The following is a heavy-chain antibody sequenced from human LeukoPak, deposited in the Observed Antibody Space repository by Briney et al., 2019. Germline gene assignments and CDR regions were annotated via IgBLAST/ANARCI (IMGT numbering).Heavy chain of an antibody. V-gene: IGHV3-23*01. CDR2: ISGSGDKT. CDR1: GFAFRTYA. D-gene: IGHD2-2*01. CDR3: ARDGGVVVPESGMDV. J-gene: IGHJ6*02. Sequence: PGESLRLSCAASGFAFRTYAMSWVRQAPGKGLEGVSAISGSGDKTFYAESVRGRFTISRDNSKNTLYLQMNSLRAEDTAVYYCARDGGVVVPESGMDVWGQGTTVTVSS.